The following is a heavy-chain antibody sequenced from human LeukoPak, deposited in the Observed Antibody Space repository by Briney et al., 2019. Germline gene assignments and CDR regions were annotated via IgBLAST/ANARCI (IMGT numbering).Heavy chain of an antibody. CDR2: ISGDGGST. Sequence: SGGSLRLSCAASGFTFDDYAMHWVRQAPGKGLEWVSLISGDGGSTYYADSVKGRFTISRDNSKNSLYLRMNSLRTEDTALYYCAKGGYYDSSGYYNWYFDLWGRGTLVTVSS. CDR3: AKGGYYDSSGYYNWYFDL. D-gene: IGHD3-22*01. V-gene: IGHV3-43*02. CDR1: GFTFDDYA. J-gene: IGHJ2*01.